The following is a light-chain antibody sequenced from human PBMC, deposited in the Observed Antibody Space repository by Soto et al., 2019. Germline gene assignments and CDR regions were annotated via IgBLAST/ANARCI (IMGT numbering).Light chain of an antibody. Sequence: DIQMTQSPSSLSASVGDRVTITCRASQSISSYLNWYQQKPGKAPKLLIYAASSLQSGVPSRFSGRGSGTDFTLTISSLQAEDFATYYCQQSCSTPRTFGQGTKVDIK. V-gene: IGKV1-39*01. J-gene: IGKJ1*01. CDR3: QQSCSTPRT. CDR2: AAS. CDR1: QSISSY.